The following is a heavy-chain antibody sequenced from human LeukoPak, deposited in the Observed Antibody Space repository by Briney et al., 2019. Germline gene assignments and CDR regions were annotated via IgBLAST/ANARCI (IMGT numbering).Heavy chain of an antibody. CDR3: ARERESGSYYRDAFDI. D-gene: IGHD1-26*01. J-gene: IGHJ3*02. V-gene: IGHV3-7*01. CDR2: IKQDGSEK. Sequence: GGSLRLSCAASGFTFSDYYMSWVRQAPGKGLEWVANIKQDGSEKYYVDSVKGRFTISRDNAKNSLYLQMNSLRAEDTAVYYCARERESGSYYRDAFDIWGQGTMVTVSS. CDR1: GFTFSDYY.